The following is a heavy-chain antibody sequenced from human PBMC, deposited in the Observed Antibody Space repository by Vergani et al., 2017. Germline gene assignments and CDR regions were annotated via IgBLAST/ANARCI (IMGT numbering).Heavy chain of an antibody. V-gene: IGHV4-61*02. Sequence: QVQLQESGPGLVKPSQTLSLTCTVSGDSISSGSPFWIWIRQPAGKELEWIGSVYTSGTTHYNPSLKSRVTISLDTSKNQFSLKLNSVTAADTAVYYCARVGHLVAVTGEGPSLDLWGRGTLVTVSS. CDR1: GDSISSGSPF. J-gene: IGHJ2*01. D-gene: IGHD2-21*02. CDR3: ARVGHLVAVTGEGPSLDL. CDR2: VYTSGTT.